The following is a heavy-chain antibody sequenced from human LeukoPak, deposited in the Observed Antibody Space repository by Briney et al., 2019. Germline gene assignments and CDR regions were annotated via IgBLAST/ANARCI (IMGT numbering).Heavy chain of an antibody. CDR3: ARTYSGSYPGWFDP. CDR2: IYTSGST. V-gene: IGHV4-4*07. CDR1: GGSISSYY. D-gene: IGHD1-26*01. Sequence: PSETLSLTCTVSGGSISSYYWSWIRQPAGEGLEWIGRIYTSGSTNYNPSLKSRVTMSVDTSKNQFSLKLSSVTAADTAVYYCARTYSGSYPGWFDPWGQGTLVTVSS. J-gene: IGHJ5*02.